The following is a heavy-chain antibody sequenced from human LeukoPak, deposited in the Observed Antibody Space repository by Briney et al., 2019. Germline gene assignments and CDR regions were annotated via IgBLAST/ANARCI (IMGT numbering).Heavy chain of an antibody. Sequence: PGGSLRLSCAASGFTFSSYAMSWVRLAPEKGPEGVSAISGSGGSTYYADSVKGRFTISRDNSKNTLYLQMNSLRAEDTAVYYCANLRGRGAYACSGSGCYSYWGQGTLVTVSP. CDR2: ISGSGGST. CDR1: GFTFSSYA. D-gene: IGHD2-15*01. CDR3: ANLRGRGAYACSGSGCYSY. J-gene: IGHJ4*02. V-gene: IGHV3-23*01.